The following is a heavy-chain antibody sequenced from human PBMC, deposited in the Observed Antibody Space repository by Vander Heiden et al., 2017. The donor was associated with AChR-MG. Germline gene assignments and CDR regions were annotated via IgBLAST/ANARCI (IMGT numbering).Heavy chain of an antibody. J-gene: IGHJ4*02. D-gene: IGHD1-7*01. V-gene: IGHV3-21*01. CDR1: GFTFSAYR. Sequence: EVHLVESGGGLVKPGGSLRLSCTASGFTFSAYRMNWVRQAPGKGLEWVSSITTTSNYIYYVDSVKGRFTISRDNAKNSLYLQMNSLRAEDTAVYYCASAEMAATIGYWGQGTLVTVSS. CDR2: ITTTSNYI. CDR3: ASAEMAATIGY.